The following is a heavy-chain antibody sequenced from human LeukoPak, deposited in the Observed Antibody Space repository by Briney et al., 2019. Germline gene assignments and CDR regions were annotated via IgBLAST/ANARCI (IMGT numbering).Heavy chain of an antibody. CDR1: GGSVSRSTTYY. CDR3: ARDRSYDSSGYHHDAFDI. J-gene: IGHJ3*02. D-gene: IGHD3-22*01. Sequence: SETLSLTCTVSGGSVSRSTTYYWGWIRQPPGQGLEWIGSVYYSGSTYYNPSLASRVTISVDTSTNQFSLKMTSVTAADTAVYYCARDRSYDSSGYHHDAFDIWGQGTMVTVSS. V-gene: IGHV4-39*07. CDR2: VYYSGST.